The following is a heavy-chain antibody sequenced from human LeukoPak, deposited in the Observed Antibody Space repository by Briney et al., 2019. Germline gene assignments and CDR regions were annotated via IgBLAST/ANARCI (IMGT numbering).Heavy chain of an antibody. J-gene: IGHJ6*03. D-gene: IGHD2-2*03. CDR1: GGSISSYY. CDR3: ARTGGYCSSTSCYESRYYYYYYYMDV. CDR2: IYYSGST. V-gene: IGHV4-59*01. Sequence: SETLSLTCTVSGGSISSYYWSWIRQPPGKGLEWIGYIYYSGSTNYNPSLRSRVTISVDTSKNQFSLKLSSVTAADTAVYYCARTGGYCSSTSCYESRYYYYYYYMDVWGKGTTVTVSS.